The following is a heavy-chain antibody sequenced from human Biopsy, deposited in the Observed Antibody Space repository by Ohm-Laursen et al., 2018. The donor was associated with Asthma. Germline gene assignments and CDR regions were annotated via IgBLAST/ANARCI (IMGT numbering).Heavy chain of an antibody. CDR2: INAGNGNT. Sequence: GASVKVSCNVSGYTFINYAIHWVRQAPGQRLEWMGWINAGNGNTKYSRKVQGRVTITRDTSASTAYMDLSSLRSEDTAAYYCARTYYDFLTGQVNDAFDIWGQGTMVTVSS. CDR3: ARTYYDFLTGQVNDAFDI. D-gene: IGHD3-9*01. CDR1: GYTFINYA. J-gene: IGHJ3*02. V-gene: IGHV1-3*01.